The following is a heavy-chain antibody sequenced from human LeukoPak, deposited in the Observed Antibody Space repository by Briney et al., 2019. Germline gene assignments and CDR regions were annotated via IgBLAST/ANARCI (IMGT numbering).Heavy chain of an antibody. J-gene: IGHJ4*02. D-gene: IGHD2-8*01. Sequence: SETLSLTCTVSGGSISGYYWSWIRQPPGKGLEWIGYIYYSGSTNYNPSLKSRVTISVDTSKNQFSLKLSSVTAADTAVYYCARVKTKRSYFDYWGQGTLVTVSS. CDR2: IYYSGST. V-gene: IGHV4-59*01. CDR3: ARVKTKRSYFDY. CDR1: GGSISGYY.